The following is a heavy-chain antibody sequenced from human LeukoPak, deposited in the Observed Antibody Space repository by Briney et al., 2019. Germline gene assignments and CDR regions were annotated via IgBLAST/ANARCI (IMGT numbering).Heavy chain of an antibody. Sequence: GESLKISCKGSGYNFTSYWIGWVRQIPGKGLEWVGIIYPGNSETKYSPSFQGQVTISTDKSTSTAYLQWSSLKASDIAMYYCARRVSYYGTTFDYWGQGSLVTFSS. CDR1: GYNFTSYW. CDR2: IYPGNSET. D-gene: IGHD3-10*01. J-gene: IGHJ4*02. CDR3: ARRVSYYGTTFDY. V-gene: IGHV5-51*01.